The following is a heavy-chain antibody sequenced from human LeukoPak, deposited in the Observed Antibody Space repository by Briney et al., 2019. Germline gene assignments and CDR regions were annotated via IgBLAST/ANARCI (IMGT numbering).Heavy chain of an antibody. J-gene: IGHJ4*02. CDR2: IRYDGSNK. CDR3: AKDLEGYSYGYGDY. V-gene: IGHV3-30*02. CDR1: GFTISSYG. Sequence: GGSLRLSCPASGFTISSYGMHWVRQAPGKGLEWVAFIRYDGSNKYYADSVKGRFTISRDNSKNTLYLQMNSLRAEDTAVYYCAKDLEGYSYGYGDYWGQGTLVTVSS. D-gene: IGHD5-18*01.